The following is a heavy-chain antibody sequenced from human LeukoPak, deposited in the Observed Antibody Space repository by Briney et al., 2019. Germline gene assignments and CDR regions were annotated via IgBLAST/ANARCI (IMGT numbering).Heavy chain of an antibody. J-gene: IGHJ3*02. D-gene: IGHD4-11*01. CDR1: GYTFTGYY. CDR3: ARDQRLWGNLQRRHAAFDI. Sequence: GASVKVSCKASGYTFTGYYMHWVRQAPGQGLEWMGWINPNSGGTNYAQKFQGRVTMTRDTFIGTAYMELSRLRSDDTAIYYCARDQRLWGNLQRRHAAFDIWGQGTMVTVSS. CDR2: INPNSGGT. V-gene: IGHV1-2*02.